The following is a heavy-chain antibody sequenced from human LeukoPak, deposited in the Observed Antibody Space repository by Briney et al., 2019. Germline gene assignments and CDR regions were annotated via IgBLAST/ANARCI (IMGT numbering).Heavy chain of an antibody. V-gene: IGHV3-66*02. D-gene: IGHD5-18*01. Sequence: PGGSLRLSCAASGFTVSSNYMSWVRQAPGKGLEWVSIIYSGGSTYYADSVKGRFTISRDNSKNTLYLQMNSLRAEDTAVYFCVRVGYSYGYGDWNHFDYWGQGTLVTVPS. CDR1: GFTVSSNY. CDR3: VRVGYSYGYGDWNHFDY. CDR2: IYSGGST. J-gene: IGHJ4*02.